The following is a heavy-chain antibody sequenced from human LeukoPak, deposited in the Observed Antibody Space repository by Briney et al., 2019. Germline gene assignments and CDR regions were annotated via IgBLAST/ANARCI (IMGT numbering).Heavy chain of an antibody. CDR1: GFTFSSYA. J-gene: IGHJ4*02. V-gene: IGHV3-21*05. Sequence: PGRSLRLSCAASGFTFSSYAMHWIRQAPGKGLKWVSYIHSSSSYTNYADSVKGRFTISRDNAKNSLYLQMNSLRAEDTAVYYCVRTKRGYTLKPYYFDYWGQGTQATVSS. CDR3: VRTKRGYTLKPYYFDY. CDR2: IHSSSSYT. D-gene: IGHD5-18*01.